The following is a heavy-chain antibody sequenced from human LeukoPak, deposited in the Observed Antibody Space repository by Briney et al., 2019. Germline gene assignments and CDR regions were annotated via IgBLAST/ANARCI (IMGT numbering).Heavy chain of an antibody. J-gene: IGHJ4*02. CDR2: ISGSGGST. V-gene: IGHV3-23*01. CDR1: GFTFSSYA. CDR3: AKNYGSAASPFDY. D-gene: IGHD3-10*01. Sequence: GGPLRLSCAASGFTFSSYAVSWVRQAPGKGLEWVSAISGSGGSTYYADSVKGRFTISRDNSKNTLYLQMNSLRAEDTAVYYCAKNYGSAASPFDYWGQGTLVTVSS.